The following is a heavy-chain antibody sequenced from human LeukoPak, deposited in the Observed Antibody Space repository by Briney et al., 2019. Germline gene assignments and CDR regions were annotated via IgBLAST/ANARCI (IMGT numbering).Heavy chain of an antibody. D-gene: IGHD2-15*01. CDR1: GFTFSSYA. V-gene: IGHV3-30*04. CDR3: ARDSGYCTGTSCRNWFDP. CDR2: ISYDGSNK. J-gene: IGHJ5*02. Sequence: GGSLRLSCAASGFTFSSYAMHWVRQAPGKGLEWVAVISYDGSNKYYADSVKGRFTISRDNSKNTLYLQMNSLRAEDTAVYYCARDSGYCTGTSCRNWFDPWGQGTRVTVSS.